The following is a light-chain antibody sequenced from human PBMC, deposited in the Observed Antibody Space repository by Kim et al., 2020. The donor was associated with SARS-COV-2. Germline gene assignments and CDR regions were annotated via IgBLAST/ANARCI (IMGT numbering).Light chain of an antibody. CDR1: SLRKYY. J-gene: IGLJ2*01. CDR2: DQN. CDR3: NSRDTSGDLVV. V-gene: IGLV3-19*01. Sequence: SSELTQDPAVSVALGQTVRITCQGDSLRKYYATWYQQKPGQAPLLVLYDQNSRPSGIPDRFSGSSSGNTASLTITGAQAEDEADYYCNSRDTSGDLVVFGGGTQLTVL.